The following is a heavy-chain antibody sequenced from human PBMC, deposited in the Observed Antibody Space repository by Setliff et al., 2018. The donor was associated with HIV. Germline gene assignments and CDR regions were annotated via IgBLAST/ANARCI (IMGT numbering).Heavy chain of an antibody. CDR3: ARGYDILTGTY. D-gene: IGHD3-9*01. CDR2: INWNGGST. CDR1: GFTFSSYR. V-gene: IGHV3-20*04. Sequence: PGESLKISCAASGFTFSSYRMTWVRQAPGKGLEWVSGINWNGGSTGYADSVKGRFTISRDNAKNSLHLQMNSLRAEDTALYYCARGYDILTGTYWGQGTLVTVS. J-gene: IGHJ4*02.